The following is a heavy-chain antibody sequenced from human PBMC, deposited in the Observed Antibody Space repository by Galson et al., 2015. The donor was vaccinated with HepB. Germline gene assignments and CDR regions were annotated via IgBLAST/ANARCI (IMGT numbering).Heavy chain of an antibody. V-gene: IGHV5-10-1*01. Sequence: QSGAEVKKPGESLRISCKGSGYSFTSYWISWVRQMPGKGLEWMGRIDPSDSYTNYSPSFQGHVTISADKSISTAYLQWSSLKASDTAMYYCARQGIAAAGTYNYGMDVWGQGTTVTVSS. D-gene: IGHD6-13*01. CDR1: GYSFTSYW. CDR2: IDPSDSYT. J-gene: IGHJ6*02. CDR3: ARQGIAAAGTYNYGMDV.